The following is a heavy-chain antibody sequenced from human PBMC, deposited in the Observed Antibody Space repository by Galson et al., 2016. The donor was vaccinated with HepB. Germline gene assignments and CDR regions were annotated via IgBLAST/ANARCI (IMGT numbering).Heavy chain of an antibody. CDR1: GYTFAGYY. CDR2: ISPNSGGS. Sequence: SVKVSCKASGYTFAGYYIRWVRQAPGQGLEWVGWISPNSGGSNYPQKFQGRVTMARDTSISAAYMELGRLRSDDTAIYYCTRGNDILTRGDAFDIWGQGTIVIVSS. CDR3: TRGNDILTRGDAFDI. V-gene: IGHV1-2*02. J-gene: IGHJ3*02. D-gene: IGHD3-9*01.